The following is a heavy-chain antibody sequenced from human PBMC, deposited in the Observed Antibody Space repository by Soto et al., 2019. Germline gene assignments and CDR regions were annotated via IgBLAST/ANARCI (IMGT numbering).Heavy chain of an antibody. CDR2: TIPVFNTA. Sequence: QVQLEQSGAEVKKPGSSVKVSCKASGGTLSDHGVAWLRQAPGQGLEWMGGTIPVFNTAKYAQKFQSRVTVTADKFTNIAYMELSSLRSEDTAFYFCARGVYCSGKYYPGPSAFETWGQGTMVIVSS. CDR1: GGTLSDHG. V-gene: IGHV1-69*06. J-gene: IGHJ3*02. D-gene: IGHD3-10*02. CDR3: ARGVYCSGKYYPGPSAFET.